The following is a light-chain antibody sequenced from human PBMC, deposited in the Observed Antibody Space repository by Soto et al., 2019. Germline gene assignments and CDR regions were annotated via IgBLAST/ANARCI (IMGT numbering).Light chain of an antibody. CDR2: GAS. V-gene: IGKV3-15*01. Sequence: EIVMTQSPATLSVSPGERATLSCRASQSVSSNLAWYQKKSGQAPRLLLFGASTRATGIPARFGGSGSGTEFTLTISSLQSEDFAVYYCQQYKNWPLTFGGGTKVEIK. CDR3: QQYKNWPLT. CDR1: QSVSSN. J-gene: IGKJ4*01.